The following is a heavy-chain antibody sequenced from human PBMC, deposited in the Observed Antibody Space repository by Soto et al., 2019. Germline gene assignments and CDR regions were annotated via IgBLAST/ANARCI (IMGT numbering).Heavy chain of an antibody. J-gene: IGHJ3*01. Sequence: PGGSLRLSCAASGFTFSRYGMTWIRQAPGKGLEWVAVISRDGSNKYYADSVKGRFTISRDNSKNTLYLQMNSLRAEDSAGYDCSKYACGRGGFCSWGQGTMVTVPS. CDR2: ISRDGSNK. CDR1: GFTFSRYG. D-gene: IGHD2-15*01. CDR3: SKYACGRGGFCS. V-gene: IGHV3-30*18.